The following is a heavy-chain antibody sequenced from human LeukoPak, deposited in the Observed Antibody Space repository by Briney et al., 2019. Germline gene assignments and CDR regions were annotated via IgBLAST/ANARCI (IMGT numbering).Heavy chain of an antibody. Sequence: SETLSLTCTVSAGSISSSTHYWGWIRQPPGKGLEWLGSIHYSGRSFYSPSLKTRGTISLDTSKNQFSLKLSAVTAADTAVYYCAGTYYEFWSGYYYFDYWGEGTLVSVSS. CDR2: IHYSGRS. D-gene: IGHD3-3*01. CDR1: AGSISSSTHY. V-gene: IGHV4-39*07. J-gene: IGHJ4*02. CDR3: AGTYYEFWSGYYYFDY.